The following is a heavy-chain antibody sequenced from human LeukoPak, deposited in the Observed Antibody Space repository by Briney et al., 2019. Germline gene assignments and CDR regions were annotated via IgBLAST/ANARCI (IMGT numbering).Heavy chain of an antibody. CDR1: GFTFSSYS. J-gene: IGHJ3*02. Sequence: PGGSLRLSCAASGFTFSSYSGNWVRQAPGKGLEWVSSISSSSSYIYYADSVKGRFTISRDNAKNSLYLQMNSLRAEDTAVYYCAREMNTAMVMYAFDIWGQGTIVTVSS. V-gene: IGHV3-21*04. D-gene: IGHD5-18*01. CDR2: ISSSSSYI. CDR3: AREMNTAMVMYAFDI.